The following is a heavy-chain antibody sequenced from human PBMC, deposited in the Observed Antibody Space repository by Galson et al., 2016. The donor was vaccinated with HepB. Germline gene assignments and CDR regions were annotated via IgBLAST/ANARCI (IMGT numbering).Heavy chain of an antibody. J-gene: IGHJ5*02. D-gene: IGHD4-23*01. Sequence: SLRLSCAASGFTFSSYAMHWVRQAPGKGLEWVAVISYDGSNKYYADSVKGRFTISRDNSKNTLFLQMNSLRAEDTAVYYCARPGGYGGNAFDPWGQGTLVTVSS. CDR2: ISYDGSNK. CDR1: GFTFSSYA. CDR3: ARPGGYGGNAFDP. V-gene: IGHV3-30-3*01.